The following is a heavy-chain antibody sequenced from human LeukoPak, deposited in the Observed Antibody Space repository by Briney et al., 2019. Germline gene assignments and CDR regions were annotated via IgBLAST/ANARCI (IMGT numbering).Heavy chain of an antibody. D-gene: IGHD2-8*01. CDR2: VFRLQTVRT. CDR1: DSSITSTYY. Sequence: PSETLSLTCTVSDSSITSTYYWAWFRQPPGKGLEWIATVFRLQTVRTFNNPSLGRRVTMSLDPSHNQFSLNLTSVTAADTALYFCARVLHAPYLIDSWGQGTLVTVSS. V-gene: IGHV4-38-2*02. J-gene: IGHJ4*02. CDR3: ARVLHAPYLIDS.